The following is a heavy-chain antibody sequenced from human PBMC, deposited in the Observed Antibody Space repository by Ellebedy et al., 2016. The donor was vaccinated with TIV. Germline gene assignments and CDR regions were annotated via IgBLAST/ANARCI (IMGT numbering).Heavy chain of an antibody. CDR2: IGGSGGAS. CDR1: AFAFSSYA. Sequence: GESLKISCAASAFAFSSYAMNWVRQAPGKGLEWVSTIGGSGGASNYADSVKGRFTISRDNSKNTLYLQMNNLRAADTAIYSCANVAESSGLTESFLEYWGQGTLVTVSS. V-gene: IGHV3-23*01. J-gene: IGHJ4*02. CDR3: ANVAESSGLTESFLEY. D-gene: IGHD3-22*01.